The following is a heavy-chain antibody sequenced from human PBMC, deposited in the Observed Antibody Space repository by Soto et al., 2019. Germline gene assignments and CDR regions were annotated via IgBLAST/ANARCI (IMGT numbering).Heavy chain of an antibody. D-gene: IGHD5-18*01. J-gene: IGHJ4*02. CDR3: AREDYSYGPYYFDY. CDR2: IYYSGST. Sequence: QVQLQASGPGLVKPSQTLSLTCTVSGVSISSGGYYWSWIRQHQGKCLEWIGYIYYSGSTYYNPSLKSRVTISVDTSKNQFSLKLSSVTAADTAVYYCAREDYSYGPYYFDYWGQGTLVTVSS. V-gene: IGHV4-31*03. CDR1: GVSISSGGYY.